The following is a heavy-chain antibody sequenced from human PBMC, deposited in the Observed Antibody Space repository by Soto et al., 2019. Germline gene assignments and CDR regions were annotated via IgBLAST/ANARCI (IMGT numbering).Heavy chain of an antibody. CDR3: ARARGGYFDY. CDR2: IYYSGST. V-gene: IGHV4-59*08. CDR1: GGSISSYY. J-gene: IGHJ4*02. Sequence: SETLSLTCSVAGGSISSYYWSWIRQPPGKGLEWIGYIYYSGSTNYNPSLKSRVTISVDTSKNQFSLKLSSVTAADTAVYYCARARGGYFDYWGQGTLVPVSP.